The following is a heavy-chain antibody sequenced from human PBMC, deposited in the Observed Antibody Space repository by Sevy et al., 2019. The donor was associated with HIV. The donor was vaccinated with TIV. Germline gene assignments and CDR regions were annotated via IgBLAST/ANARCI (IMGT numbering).Heavy chain of an antibody. D-gene: IGHD6-13*01. Sequence: GGSLRHSCTASGFTFGDYCMSWVRQAPGKGLEWVAFLKSDVYGGKVDHAASVRGRFVISRDDSKTIAYLQMNDLKTEDTGVYYCTRWKAAQSIFDYWGQGALVTVSS. CDR1: GFTFGDYC. V-gene: IGHV3-49*04. J-gene: IGHJ4*02. CDR3: TRWKAAQSIFDY. CDR2: LKSDVYGGKV.